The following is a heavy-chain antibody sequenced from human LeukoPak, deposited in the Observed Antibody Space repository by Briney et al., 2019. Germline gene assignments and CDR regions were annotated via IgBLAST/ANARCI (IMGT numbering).Heavy chain of an antibody. V-gene: IGHV1-2*02. CDR3: ARTSYYDSSEFDY. CDR1: GYTFTGYY. Sequence: ASVKVSCKASGYTFTGYYMHWVRQAPGQGLEWMGWINPNSGGTNYAQKFQGRVTMTRDTSISTAYMELSRLRSDDTAVYYCARTSYYDSSEFDYWGQGTLVTVPS. CDR2: INPNSGGT. J-gene: IGHJ4*02. D-gene: IGHD3-22*01.